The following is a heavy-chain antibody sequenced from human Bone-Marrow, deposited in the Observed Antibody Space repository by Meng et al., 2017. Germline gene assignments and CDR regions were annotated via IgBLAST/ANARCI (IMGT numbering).Heavy chain of an antibody. Sequence: ASVKVSCKASGYTFTGYYMHWVRQAPGQGLEWMGRIKPNSGGTNYAQKFQGRVTMTRDTSTSTVYMELSSLRFEETAVYYCARETYHYDSSGYPDAFDIWGQGTMVTVSS. CDR3: ARETYHYDSSGYPDAFDI. CDR2: IKPNSGGT. CDR1: GYTFTGYY. J-gene: IGHJ3*02. D-gene: IGHD3-22*01. V-gene: IGHV1-2*06.